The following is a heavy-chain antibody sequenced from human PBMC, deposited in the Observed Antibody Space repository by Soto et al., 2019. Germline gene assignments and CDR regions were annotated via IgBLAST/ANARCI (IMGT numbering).Heavy chain of an antibody. CDR2: IWYDGSNK. Sequence: QVQLVESGGGVVQPGRSLRLSCAASGFTFSSYGMHWVRQAPGKGLEWVAVIWYDGSNKYYADSVKGRFTISRDNSKNTLYLHMNSLRAEDTAVYYCARDPLIPGIAAADSYYFDYWGQGTLVTVSS. CDR1: GFTFSSYG. CDR3: ARDPLIPGIAAADSYYFDY. J-gene: IGHJ4*02. D-gene: IGHD6-13*01. V-gene: IGHV3-33*01.